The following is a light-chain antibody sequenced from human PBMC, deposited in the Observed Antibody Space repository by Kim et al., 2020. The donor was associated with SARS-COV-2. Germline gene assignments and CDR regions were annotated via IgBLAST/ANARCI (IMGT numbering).Light chain of an antibody. CDR1: QTISSW. J-gene: IGKJ1*01. CDR3: QQYNIYWT. CDR2: KAS. V-gene: IGKV1-5*03. Sequence: SASVGDRVTITCRASQTISSWLAWYQQKPGKPPKLLIYKASSLESGVPSRFSGSGSGTEFTLTISSLQPDDFATYYCQQYNIYWTFGQGTTVDIK.